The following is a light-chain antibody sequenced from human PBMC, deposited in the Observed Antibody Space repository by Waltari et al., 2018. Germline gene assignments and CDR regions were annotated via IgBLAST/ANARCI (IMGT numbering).Light chain of an antibody. J-gene: IGKJ1*01. CDR1: QDISNS. V-gene: IGKV1-27*01. Sequence: DIQMTQSPSSLSASVGDRVTITCRASQDISNSLAWYQQRPGKVPELLIYGASTLESGVPSRFSGTGSGTEFTLTISSLQPEDVATYYCQKYNSAPWTFGPGTKVDLK. CDR2: GAS. CDR3: QKYNSAPWT.